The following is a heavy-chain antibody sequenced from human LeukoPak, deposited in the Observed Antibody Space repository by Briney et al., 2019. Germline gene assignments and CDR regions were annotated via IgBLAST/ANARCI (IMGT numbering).Heavy chain of an antibody. CDR2: INHSGST. J-gene: IGHJ4*02. CDR3: ASDLYTVVEY. D-gene: IGHD2-15*01. V-gene: IGHV4-34*01. CDR1: CGAFRGYY. Sequence: KPSETLSLTCAFYCGAFRGYYWGWIRQPPGKGPEWIGEINHSGSTNYNPSLKSRVTISVDTSKNQFSLKLSSVTAADTAVYYCASDLYTVVEYWGQGTLVTVSS.